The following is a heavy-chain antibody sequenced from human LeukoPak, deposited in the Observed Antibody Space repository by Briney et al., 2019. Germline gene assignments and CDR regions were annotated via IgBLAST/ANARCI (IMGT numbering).Heavy chain of an antibody. CDR3: VRCQSALGGSLDL. CDR2: IRNKAQGYTT. D-gene: IGHD2-15*01. V-gene: IGHV3-72*01. CDR1: GFTFSDHY. Sequence: GGSLGLSCGASGFTFSDHYMDWVRQAPGKGLEWVGRIRNKAQGYTTEYAASLKGRFTVSRDDSKNLLYLQMNSLKSEDPAVYFCVRCQSALGGSLDLWGQETRVPV. J-gene: IGHJ3*01.